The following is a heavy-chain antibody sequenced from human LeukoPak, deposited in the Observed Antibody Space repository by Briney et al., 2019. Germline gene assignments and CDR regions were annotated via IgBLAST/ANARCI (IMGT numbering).Heavy chain of an antibody. V-gene: IGHV4-34*01. J-gene: IGHJ5*02. CDR1: GGSFSGYY. CDR3: ARGLFDP. Sequence: PSETLSLTCAVYGGSFSGYYWSWIRPPPCKGLEWIGEINHSGSTNYNPSLKSRVTISVDTPKNQFSLKLSSVTAADTAVYYCARGLFDPWGQGTLVTVSS. CDR2: INHSGST.